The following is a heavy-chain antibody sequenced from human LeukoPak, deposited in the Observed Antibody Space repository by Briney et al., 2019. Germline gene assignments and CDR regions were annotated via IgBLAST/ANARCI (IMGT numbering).Heavy chain of an antibody. CDR2: ISSSSSFI. J-gene: IGHJ1*01. V-gene: IGHV3-21*01. CDR1: GFTFSTYW. Sequence: GGSLRLSCAASGFTFSTYWMHWVRQAPGKGLEWVSSISSSSSFIYYADSVKGRFTISRDNAKNSLYLQMNSLRAEDTAVYYCARGHSSSWYEHFQHWGQGTLVTVSS. CDR3: ARGHSSSWYEHFQH. D-gene: IGHD6-13*01.